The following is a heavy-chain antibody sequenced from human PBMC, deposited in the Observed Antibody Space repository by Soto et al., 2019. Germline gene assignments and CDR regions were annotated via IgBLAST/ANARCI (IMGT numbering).Heavy chain of an antibody. D-gene: IGHD2-21*02. CDR1: GFTFSSYG. CDR2: IWYDESNK. Sequence: GGSLRLSCAASGFTFSSYGMHWVRQAPDKELERVEVIWYDESNKYYADSVKSRFTISRDNSKNKLYLKMNSLRAEDTAVYYCAIFPLYCGGDCYSRYYYYYGMDVWGQGTTVTVSS. CDR3: AIFPLYCGGDCYSRYYYYYGMDV. J-gene: IGHJ6*01. V-gene: IGHV3-33*01.